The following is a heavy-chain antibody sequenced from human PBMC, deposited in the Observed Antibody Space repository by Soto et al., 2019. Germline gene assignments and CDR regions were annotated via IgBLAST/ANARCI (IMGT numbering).Heavy chain of an antibody. V-gene: IGHV1-69*01. Sequence: QVQLVQSGAEVKKPGSSVKVSCKASGGTFSSYAISWVRQAPGQGLEWMGGIIPIFGTANYAQKFQGRVTITADESTSTAYMELSSLRSEDTALYYCARARRDIVVVVAAIYFDYWGQGTLVTVSS. D-gene: IGHD2-15*01. J-gene: IGHJ4*02. CDR2: IIPIFGTA. CDR1: GGTFSSYA. CDR3: ARARRDIVVVVAAIYFDY.